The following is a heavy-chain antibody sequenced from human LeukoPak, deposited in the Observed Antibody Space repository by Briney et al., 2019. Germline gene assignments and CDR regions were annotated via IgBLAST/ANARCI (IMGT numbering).Heavy chain of an antibody. V-gene: IGHV3-23*01. CDR2: ISGSGGST. CDR3: ARGRQWLVYRAEYFQH. D-gene: IGHD6-19*01. Sequence: GGSLRLSCAASGFTFSSYAMSRVRQAPGKGLEWLSTISGSGGSTYYADPVQGRFTISRDNSKNTLYLQMNSLRAEDTAVYYCARGRQWLVYRAEYFQHWGQGTLVTVSS. J-gene: IGHJ1*01. CDR1: GFTFSSYA.